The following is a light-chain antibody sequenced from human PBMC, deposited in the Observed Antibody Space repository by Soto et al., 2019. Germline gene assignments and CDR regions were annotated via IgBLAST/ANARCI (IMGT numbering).Light chain of an antibody. CDR3: AAWEDSLNGYA. Sequence: QSVLTQPPSASGTPGQRVTISCSGSSSNIGSNTVNWYQQLPGTAPKLLIYSNNQRPSGVPDRFSGSKSGTSASLAISGPQSEDEACYYCAAWEDSLNGYAFGTGAKVTVL. V-gene: IGLV1-44*01. CDR2: SNN. CDR1: SSNIGSNT. J-gene: IGLJ1*01.